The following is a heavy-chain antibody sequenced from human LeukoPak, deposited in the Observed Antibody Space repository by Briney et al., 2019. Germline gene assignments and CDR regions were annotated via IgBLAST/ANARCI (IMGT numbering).Heavy chain of an antibody. CDR2: FDPEDGET. CDR3: AAGPVMGWIVVVTFDY. D-gene: IGHD3-22*01. J-gene: IGHJ4*02. V-gene: IGHV1-24*01. Sequence: ASVKVSRKVSGYTLTELSMHWVRQAPGKGLEWMGGFDPEDGETIYAQKFQGRVTMTEDTSTDTAYMELSSLRSEDTAVYYCAAGPVMGWIVVVTFDYWGQGTLVTVSS. CDR1: GYTLTELS.